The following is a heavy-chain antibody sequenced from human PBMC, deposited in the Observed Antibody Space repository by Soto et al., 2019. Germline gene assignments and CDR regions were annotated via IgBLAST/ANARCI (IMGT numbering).Heavy chain of an antibody. J-gene: IGHJ6*02. Sequence: GGSLRLSCAASGFTFSSYSMNWVRQAPGKGLEWVSYISSSSSTIYYADSVKGRFTISRDNAKNSLYLQMISLRDEDTDVYYCARASWIYDSSGFYFPDYYYYYGMDVWGQGTTVTVSS. D-gene: IGHD3-22*01. CDR3: ARASWIYDSSGFYFPDYYYYYGMDV. V-gene: IGHV3-48*02. CDR2: ISSSSSTI. CDR1: GFTFSSYS.